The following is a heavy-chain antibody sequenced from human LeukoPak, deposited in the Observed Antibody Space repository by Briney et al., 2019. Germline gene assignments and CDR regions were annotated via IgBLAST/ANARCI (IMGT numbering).Heavy chain of an antibody. Sequence: GGSLRLSCAASGFTFSDTWMHWVRQAPGEGLVWVSRIRSDGSDTRYAESVKGRFTISRDNAKNTLYLQMDSLRPEDTAIYYCAKLFESGTYNNFFHYWGQGTLVTVFS. J-gene: IGHJ4*02. CDR3: AKLFESGTYNNFFHY. V-gene: IGHV3-74*01. D-gene: IGHD3-10*01. CDR2: IRSDGSDT. CDR1: GFTFSDTW.